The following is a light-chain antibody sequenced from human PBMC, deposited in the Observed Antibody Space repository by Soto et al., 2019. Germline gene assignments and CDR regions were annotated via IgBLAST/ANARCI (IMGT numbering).Light chain of an antibody. J-gene: IGKJ2*01. CDR1: QSLGTDY. Sequence: EIGLTQSPGTLSLSPGERATLSCRASQSLGTDYLAWYHQKHGQAPRLLIYGASRRATGIPDRFSGSGSGADFPLTISPLEPEDFAVYYCQQYAYSPPHTFGQGTKLEMK. CDR2: GAS. V-gene: IGKV3-20*01. CDR3: QQYAYSPPHT.